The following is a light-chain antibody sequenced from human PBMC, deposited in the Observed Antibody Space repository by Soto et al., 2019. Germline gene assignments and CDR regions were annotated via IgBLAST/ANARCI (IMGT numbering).Light chain of an antibody. CDR1: QDITNY. CDR3: QQYDNLPS. Sequence: DIQMTQSPSSLSASVGDRVTITCQASQDITNYLNWYQQKPGKDPKLLIYDESNLETGVPSRFSGTGSGTDFTSTISSLQPEDIATYYCQQYDNLPSFGQGTKVDI. CDR2: DES. V-gene: IGKV1-33*01. J-gene: IGKJ2*01.